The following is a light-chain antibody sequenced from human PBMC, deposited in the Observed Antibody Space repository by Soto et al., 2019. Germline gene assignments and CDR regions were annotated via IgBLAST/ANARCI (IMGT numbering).Light chain of an antibody. CDR1: QSISTY. V-gene: IGKV1-39*01. CDR2: AAS. CDR3: QQSSSAPLT. J-gene: IGKJ3*01. Sequence: DIQMTQSPSSLSASVGDRVTITCQASQSISTYLNWYQQKPGKAPKLLIYAASSLQSGVPSRFSGSGSGTEFTLTISSLQPEDFAIYYCQQSSSAPLTFGPGTKVDIK.